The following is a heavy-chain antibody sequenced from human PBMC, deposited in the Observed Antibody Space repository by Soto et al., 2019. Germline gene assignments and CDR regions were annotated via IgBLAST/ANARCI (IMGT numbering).Heavy chain of an antibody. J-gene: IGHJ4*02. CDR1: GYTFTSYG. CDR3: ERLRGSGSYYFGY. V-gene: IGHV1-18*01. Sequence: QVQLVQSGAEVKKPGASVKVSCKASGYTFTSYGISWVRQAPGQGLEWMGWISAYNGNTNYAQKLQGRVTMTTDTPAIKAYMVRRSVRSDDTAGYYCERLRGSGSYYFGYWGQGTLVTVSS. CDR2: ISAYNGNT. D-gene: IGHD3-10*01.